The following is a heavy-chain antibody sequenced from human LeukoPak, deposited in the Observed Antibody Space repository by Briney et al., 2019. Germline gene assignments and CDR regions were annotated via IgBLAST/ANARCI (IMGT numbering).Heavy chain of an antibody. CDR1: GFTFSSYV. V-gene: IGHV3-23*01. CDR3: ASSRRTYWYFDL. CDR2: LSSGGST. Sequence: PGGSLRLSCAASGFTFSSYVRNWVRQAPGKGLEWVSGLSSGGSTYYADSVKGRFTISSDNSKNTVYLQMNSLRAVDTAVYYCASSRRTYWYFDLWGRGTLVTVS. J-gene: IGHJ2*01.